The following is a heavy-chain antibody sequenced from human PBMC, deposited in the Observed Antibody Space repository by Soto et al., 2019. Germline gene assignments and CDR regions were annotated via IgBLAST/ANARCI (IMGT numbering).Heavy chain of an antibody. CDR2: ISSSSSYI. D-gene: IGHD2-2*01. Sequence: GGSLRLSCAASGFTFSSYSMNWVRQAPGKGLEWVSSISSSSSYIYYADSVKGRFTISRDNAKNSLYLQMNSLRAEDTAVYYCARDLPYCSSTSCMLVAFDIWGQGTMVTVSS. V-gene: IGHV3-21*01. CDR1: GFTFSSYS. J-gene: IGHJ3*02. CDR3: ARDLPYCSSTSCMLVAFDI.